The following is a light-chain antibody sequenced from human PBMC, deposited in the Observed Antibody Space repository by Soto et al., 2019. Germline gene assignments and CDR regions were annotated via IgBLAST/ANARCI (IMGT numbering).Light chain of an antibody. V-gene: IGKV1-12*01. CDR1: QDISTW. J-gene: IGKJ1*01. Sequence: DIQMTQSPSSVSASIGDRVTITCRASQDISTWLGWYQQKPGKAPKLLIYAASSLQSGVPLRFSGSGSGTDFPLTISSLQPEDSATYYCQQAHTFLRTFGQGTKVEIK. CDR2: AAS. CDR3: QQAHTFLRT.